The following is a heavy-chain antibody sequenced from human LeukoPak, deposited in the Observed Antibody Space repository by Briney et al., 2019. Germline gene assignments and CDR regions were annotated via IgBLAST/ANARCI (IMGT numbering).Heavy chain of an antibody. CDR3: ATKTY. CDR2: IKQDGSQK. J-gene: IGHJ4*02. Sequence: GGSLRLSCEASGFEASGFTFSNYWMTWVRQAPGKGLEWVANIKQDGSQKYYVDSVKGRFTISRDNAKNPLYLQMNSLRAEDTAVYYCATKTYWGQGTLVTVSS. CDR1: GFTFSNYW. V-gene: IGHV3-7*05.